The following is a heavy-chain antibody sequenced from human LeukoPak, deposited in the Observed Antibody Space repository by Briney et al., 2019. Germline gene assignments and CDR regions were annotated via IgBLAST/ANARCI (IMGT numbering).Heavy chain of an antibody. Sequence: SETLSLTCTVSGGSISSYYWSWVRQPPGKGLEWIGYIYYSGSTNYNPSLKSRVTISVDTSNNQFSLTLSSVTAADTAVYYCAGGYKYAYYNYYYMDVWGKGTTVTVSS. CDR1: GGSISSYY. D-gene: IGHD5-24*01. V-gene: IGHV4-59*01. CDR3: AGGYKYAYYNYYYMDV. CDR2: IYYSGST. J-gene: IGHJ6*03.